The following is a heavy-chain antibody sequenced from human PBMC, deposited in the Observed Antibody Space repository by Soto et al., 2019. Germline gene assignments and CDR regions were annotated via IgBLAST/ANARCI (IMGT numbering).Heavy chain of an antibody. V-gene: IGHV4-59*01. Sequence: SETLSLTCTVSGGSISSSYWSWIRQPPGKGLEWIGYIYYSGSTNYNPSLKSRVTISVDTSKNQFSLKLSSVTAADTAVYYCARGGTSSSYGYYYYGMVVLGPGTTVTVSS. CDR3: ARGGTSSSYGYYYYGMVV. D-gene: IGHD6-13*01. J-gene: IGHJ6*02. CDR1: GGSISSSY. CDR2: IYYSGST.